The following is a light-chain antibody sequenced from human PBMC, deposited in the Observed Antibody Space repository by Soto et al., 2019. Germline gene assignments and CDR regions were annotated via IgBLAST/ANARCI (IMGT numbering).Light chain of an antibody. V-gene: IGKV3-20*01. J-gene: IGKJ4*01. CDR1: QSVRSN. CDR3: QQYGSSPLT. Sequence: EIGMTQSPATLSVSPGERATLSCRASQSVRSNLAWYQQKPGQAPRLLIYGAFKRATGIPDRFSGSGSGTDFTLTISRLEPEDFAVYYCQQYGSSPLTFGGGTKVDIK. CDR2: GAF.